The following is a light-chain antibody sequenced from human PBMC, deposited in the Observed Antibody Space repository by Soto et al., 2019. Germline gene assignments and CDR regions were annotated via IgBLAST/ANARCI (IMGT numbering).Light chain of an antibody. Sequence: DVQMTQSPSTLSAYVGDRVIITCRASQSISTWLAWYQQKPGKAPKVLIYAASSLQSGVPSRFSGIGSGTDFTLSISSLQPEDFATYYCLQDYNYPQTFGQGTKVDIK. V-gene: IGKV1-5*01. CDR3: LQDYNYPQT. CDR1: QSISTW. J-gene: IGKJ1*01. CDR2: AAS.